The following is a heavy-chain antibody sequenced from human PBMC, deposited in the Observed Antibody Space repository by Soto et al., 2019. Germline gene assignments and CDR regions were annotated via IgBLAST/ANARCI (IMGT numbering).Heavy chain of an antibody. D-gene: IGHD2-2*02. V-gene: IGHV3-30*18. CDR3: AKDRKYQLRYSYYYYYGMDV. J-gene: IGHJ6*02. CDR1: GFTFSSYG. CDR2: ISYDGSNK. Sequence: LRLSCAASGFTFSSYGMHWVRRAPGKGLEWVAVISYDGSNKYYADSVKGRFTISRDNSKNTLYLQMNSLRAEDTAVYYWAKDRKYQLRYSYYYYYGMDVWGQGTTVTVS.